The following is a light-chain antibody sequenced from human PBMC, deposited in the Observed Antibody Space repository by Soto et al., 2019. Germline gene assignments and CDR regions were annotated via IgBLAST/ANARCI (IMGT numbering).Light chain of an antibody. J-gene: IGKJ5*01. CDR1: QHINRW. V-gene: IGKV1-12*01. CDR2: TTS. Sequence: DIQMTQSPSFMSASVGDRVTVTCRASQHINRWLAWYKQKPGEAPKLLIYTTSTLASGVPSRFSCSGSGTILTLTISSQQPADFATYYCHQANAFPITFGQGTRLEIK. CDR3: HQANAFPIT.